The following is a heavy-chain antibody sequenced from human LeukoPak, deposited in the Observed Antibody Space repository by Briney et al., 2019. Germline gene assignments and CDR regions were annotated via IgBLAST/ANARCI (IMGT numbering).Heavy chain of an antibody. D-gene: IGHD4-23*01. CDR3: SRGAGGGPDDY. J-gene: IGHJ4*02. CDR1: GFTFITFA. CDR2: IGGGGDA. Sequence: PGGSLRLSCAGPGFTFITFAMGWVRQAPGKGLDWVSSIGGGGDAHYAHSAKGRFTISRDNAPNTLSLQMNNLRSEDTAISYCSRGAGGGPDDYWGQGILVTVSS. V-gene: IGHV3-23*01.